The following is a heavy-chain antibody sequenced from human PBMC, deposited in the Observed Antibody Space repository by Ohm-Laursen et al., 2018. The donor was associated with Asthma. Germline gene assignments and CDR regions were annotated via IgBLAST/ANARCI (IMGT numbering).Heavy chain of an antibody. CDR3: AKDKAARPTGSFDY. CDR1: GYTFSRYS. V-gene: IGHV3-21*04. CDR2: ISTASTFI. Sequence: GSLRLSCAASGYTFSRYSIHWVRQVPGKGLEWVASISTASTFIYYADSVRGRFTTSRDNAKNSVYLQMNSLRAEDTALYYCAKDKAARPTGSFDYWGQGTLVTVSS. J-gene: IGHJ4*02. D-gene: IGHD6-6*01.